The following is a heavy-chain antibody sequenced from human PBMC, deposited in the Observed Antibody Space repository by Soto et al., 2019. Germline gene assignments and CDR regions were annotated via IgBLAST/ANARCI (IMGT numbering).Heavy chain of an antibody. D-gene: IGHD3-22*01. V-gene: IGHV3-7*01. Sequence: GGSLRLSCAASGFTFSSYWMSWVRQAPGKGLEWVANIKQDGSEKYYVDSVKGRFTISRDDAKNSLYLQMNSLRAEDTAVYYCAREALGYYDSSGYYFDYWGQGTLVTVSS. CDR2: IKQDGSEK. J-gene: IGHJ4*02. CDR1: GFTFSSYW. CDR3: AREALGYYDSSGYYFDY.